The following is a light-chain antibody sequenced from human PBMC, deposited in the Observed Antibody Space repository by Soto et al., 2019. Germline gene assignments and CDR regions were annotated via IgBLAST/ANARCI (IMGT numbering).Light chain of an antibody. CDR1: QSLLYTGGYNY. CDR2: LGS. CDR3: MQALQTPLS. V-gene: IGKV2-28*01. Sequence: DIVMTQSPLSLSVTPGEPASISCRSSQSLLYTGGYNYLDWYLQKPGQSPRLLVYLGSNRASGVPDRFSGSGSGTYFTLKISRGEAEYFGVYYCMQALQTPLSFGGGTKVEIK. J-gene: IGKJ4*01.